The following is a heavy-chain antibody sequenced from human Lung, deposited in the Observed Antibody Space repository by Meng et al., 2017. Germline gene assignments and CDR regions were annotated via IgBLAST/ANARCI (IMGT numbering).Heavy chain of an antibody. CDR2: ISGYNGNT. CDR3: ARAEEEYCSGGSCPNFDF. D-gene: IGHD2-15*01. V-gene: IGHV1-18*01. J-gene: IGHJ4*02. Sequence: QVQLVQSGGEVKKPGASVTVSCKASGDIFTRYGITWVRQAPGQGLEWMGWISGYNGNTNYAQKLQGRVTMTTDTSTSTAYMELRSLRSDDTAVYYCARAEEEYCSGGSCPNFDFWGQGTLVTVSS. CDR1: GDIFTRYG.